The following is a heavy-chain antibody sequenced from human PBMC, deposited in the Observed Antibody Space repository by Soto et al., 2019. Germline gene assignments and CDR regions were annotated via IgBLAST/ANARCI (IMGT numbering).Heavy chain of an antibody. CDR2: ISAYNDHT. D-gene: IGHD1-1*01. Sequence: QVQLVQSGAEVKKPGASVKVSCKAAGYTLTTYGVSWVRQAPGQGLEWVGWISAYNDHTNYAQKFQGRVTMTTDTSTSTAYMKLRSLRSDDTAVYYCARGTYVDYWGQGTLVTVSS. V-gene: IGHV1-18*01. CDR1: GYTLTTYG. J-gene: IGHJ4*02. CDR3: ARGTYVDY.